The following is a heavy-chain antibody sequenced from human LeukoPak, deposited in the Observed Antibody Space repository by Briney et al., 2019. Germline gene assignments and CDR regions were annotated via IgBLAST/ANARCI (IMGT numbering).Heavy chain of an antibody. CDR2: MNPNSGNT. D-gene: IGHD2-8*01. J-gene: IGHJ6*02. CDR1: GYTFTSYG. V-gene: IGHV1-8*02. CDR3: ARALYCTNGVCSYYYYYGMDV. Sequence: GASVKVSCKASGYTFTSYGISWVRQAPGQGLEWMGWMNPNSGNTGYAQKFQGRVTMTRNTSISTAYMELSSLRSEDTAVYYCARALYCTNGVCSYYYYYGMDVRGQGTTVTVSS.